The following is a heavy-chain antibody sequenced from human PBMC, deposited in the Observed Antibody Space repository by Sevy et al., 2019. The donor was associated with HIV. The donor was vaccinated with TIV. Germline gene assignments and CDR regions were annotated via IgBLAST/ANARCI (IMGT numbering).Heavy chain of an antibody. CDR3: AREPGGTIFGVVIPNPLFYYGMDV. J-gene: IGHJ6*02. CDR1: GFTFSSYG. Sequence: GGSLRLSCAASGFTFSSYGMHWVRQAPGKGLEWVAVIWYDGSNKYYADSVKGRFTISRDNSKNTLYLQMNSLRAEDKAVYYWAREPGGTIFGVVIPNPLFYYGMDVWGQGTTVTVSS. V-gene: IGHV3-33*01. CDR2: IWYDGSNK. D-gene: IGHD3-3*01.